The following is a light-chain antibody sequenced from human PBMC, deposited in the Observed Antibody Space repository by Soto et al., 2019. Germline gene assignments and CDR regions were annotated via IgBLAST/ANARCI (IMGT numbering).Light chain of an antibody. CDR1: QGISSH. V-gene: IGKV1-9*01. J-gene: IGKJ2*01. CDR2: ASS. Sequence: DIQLTQSPSFLSASVGDRVTITCRASQGISSHLAWYQQIPGKGPKLLIYASSTLQSGVPSRFSGSGSGTDFTLAISSLQPEDSATYYCQQVNGYPHTFGQGTKLEIK. CDR3: QQVNGYPHT.